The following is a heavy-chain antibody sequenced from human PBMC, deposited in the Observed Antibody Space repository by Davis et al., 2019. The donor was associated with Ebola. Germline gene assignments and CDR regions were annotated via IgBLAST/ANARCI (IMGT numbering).Heavy chain of an antibody. J-gene: IGHJ3*02. D-gene: IGHD2-21*01. Sequence: PPETLSLTCSVSGVSITTHFWSWIRQPPGKGLEWVGYIHHSGSANANPSLKSRVTFSIDTSKSQVSLKLTSVTAADTAVYYCARDTRPCGGDCYDDTFDMWGQGTMVIVSS. CDR1: GVSITTHF. V-gene: IGHV4-59*11. CDR3: ARDTRPCGGDCYDDTFDM. CDR2: IHHSGSA.